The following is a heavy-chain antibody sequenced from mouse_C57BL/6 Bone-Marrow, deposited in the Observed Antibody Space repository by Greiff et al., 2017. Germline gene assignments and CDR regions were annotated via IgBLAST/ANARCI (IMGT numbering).Heavy chain of an antibody. CDR2: IDPENGDT. CDR3: TTIFSMDD. V-gene: IGHV14-4*01. J-gene: IGHJ4*01. Sequence: EVKLMESGAELVRPGASVKLSCTASGFNIKDDYMHWVKQRPEQGLEWIGWIDPENGDTEYASKFQGKATITADTSSNTAYLQLSSLTSEDTAVYYCTTIFSMDDWGQGTSVTVSS. CDR1: GFNIKDDY.